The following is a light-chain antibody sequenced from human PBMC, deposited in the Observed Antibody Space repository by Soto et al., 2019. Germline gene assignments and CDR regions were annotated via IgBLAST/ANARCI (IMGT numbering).Light chain of an antibody. V-gene: IGKV4-1*01. Sequence: DIVMTQSPDSLAVSLGERATINCKSSQTLLYSSNTMNYLAWYQQKPGQPPKLLIYWASTRESGVPDRFSGSGSGTDFTLTISSLQAEDVAVYYCQQYYSTPWTVGQVTQVEIK. CDR1: QTLLYSSNTMNY. CDR2: WAS. J-gene: IGKJ1*01. CDR3: QQYYSTPWT.